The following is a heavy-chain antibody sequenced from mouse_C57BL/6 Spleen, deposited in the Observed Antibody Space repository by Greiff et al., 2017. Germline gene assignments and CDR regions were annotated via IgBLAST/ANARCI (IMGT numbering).Heavy chain of an antibody. V-gene: IGHV1-7*01. J-gene: IGHJ1*01. D-gene: IGHD4-1*01. CDR1: GYTFTSYW. CDR2: INPSSGYT. CDR3: ARNWDDGRYFDV. Sequence: QVQLQQSGAELAKPGASVKLSCTASGYTFTSYWMHWVKQRPGQGLEWIGYINPSSGYTKYTQKFKDKATLTADKSSSTAYMQLSRLTYENSAVYYSARNWDDGRYFDVSGAETTLTVSS.